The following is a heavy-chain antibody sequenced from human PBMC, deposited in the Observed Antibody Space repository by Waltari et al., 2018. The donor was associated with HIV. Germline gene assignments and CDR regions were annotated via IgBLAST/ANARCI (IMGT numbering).Heavy chain of an antibody. Sequence: QVQLQPWGAGLLTPSETLSLTCAVHGGSFSLYSWTWIRPPPGNGLAWIGEIKHSGSTNYNPSLKSRVTISVDTSKNQVSLKLSSVTAADTAVYYCARHGTTKIVEWLLKPYYGMDVWGQGTTVTVSS. V-gene: IGHV4-34*01. D-gene: IGHD3-3*01. CDR2: IKHSGST. J-gene: IGHJ6*01. CDR1: GGSFSLYS. CDR3: ARHGTTKIVEWLLKPYYGMDV.